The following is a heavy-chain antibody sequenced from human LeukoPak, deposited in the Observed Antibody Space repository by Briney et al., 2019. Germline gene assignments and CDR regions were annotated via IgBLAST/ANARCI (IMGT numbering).Heavy chain of an antibody. Sequence: ASVKVSCKASGYTFTSYDINWVRQATGQGLEWMGWMNPNSGNTGYAQKFQGIVTMTRNTSISTAYMELSSLRSEDTAVYYCARRGDYSYAFDIWGQGTMVTVSS. V-gene: IGHV1-8*01. CDR3: ARRGDYSYAFDI. J-gene: IGHJ3*02. D-gene: IGHD4-17*01. CDR2: MNPNSGNT. CDR1: GYTFTSYD.